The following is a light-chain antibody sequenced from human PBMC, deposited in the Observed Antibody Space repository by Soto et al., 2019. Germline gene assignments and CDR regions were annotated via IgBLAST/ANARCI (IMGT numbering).Light chain of an antibody. Sequence: EIVMTQSPATLSVSPGERATLSCRASQSVNSNLAWYQQKPGQAPRLLIYGASTRATGIPARFSGSGSGTEYILTISRLQSEDFAVYYCQQYVNWPYTFGQGTKLEIK. CDR3: QQYVNWPYT. CDR1: QSVNSN. CDR2: GAS. V-gene: IGKV3-15*01. J-gene: IGKJ2*01.